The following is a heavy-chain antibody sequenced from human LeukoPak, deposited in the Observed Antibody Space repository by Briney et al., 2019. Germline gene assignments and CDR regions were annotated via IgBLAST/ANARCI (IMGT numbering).Heavy chain of an antibody. CDR3: ARKTTVTTWDV. V-gene: IGHV4-39*07. D-gene: IGHD4-17*01. J-gene: IGHJ6*04. CDR1: GGSISSSSYY. CDR2: IYYSGST. Sequence: SETLSLTCTVSGGSISSSSYYWGWSRQPPGKWLEWIGSIYYSGSTYYNPSLKSRVTISVDTSKNQFSLKLSSVTAADTAVYYCARKTTVTTWDVWGKGTTVTVSS.